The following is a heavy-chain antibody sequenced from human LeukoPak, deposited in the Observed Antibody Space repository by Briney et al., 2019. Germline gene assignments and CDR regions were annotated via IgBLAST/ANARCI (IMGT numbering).Heavy chain of an antibody. CDR3: ARASNYCGGDCDFDY. D-gene: IGHD2-21*02. CDR2: IYTSGST. J-gene: IGHJ4*02. CDR1: GGSISSGSYY. Sequence: PSQTLSLTCTVSGGSISSGSYYWSWIRQPAGKGLEWIGRIYTSGSTNYNPSLKSRVTTSVDTSKNQFSLKLSSVTAADTAVYYCARASNYCGGDCDFDYWGQGTLVTVSS. V-gene: IGHV4-61*02.